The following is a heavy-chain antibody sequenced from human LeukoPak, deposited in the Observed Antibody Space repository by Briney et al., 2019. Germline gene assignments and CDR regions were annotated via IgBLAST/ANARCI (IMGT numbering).Heavy chain of an antibody. CDR1: GYTFTGYY. J-gene: IGHJ4*02. CDR2: INPNSGGT. Sequence: ASVKVSCKASGYTFTGYYMHWVRQAPGQGLEWMGWINPNSGGTNYAQKFQGRVTMTRDTSIRTAYMELSRLRSDDTAGYYCARGRDGYNPTIDYWGQGTLVTVSS. CDR3: ARGRDGYNPTIDY. D-gene: IGHD5-24*01. V-gene: IGHV1-2*02.